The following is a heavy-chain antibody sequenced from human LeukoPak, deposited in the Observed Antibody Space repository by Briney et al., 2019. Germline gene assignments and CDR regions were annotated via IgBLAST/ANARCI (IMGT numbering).Heavy chain of an antibody. CDR1: GFTFSDYW. J-gene: IGHJ4*02. CDR2: IETDGDEK. Sequence: GRSLRLSCAASGFTFSDYWMSWVRQAPGMGLEWVANIETDGDEKNYVDSVKGRFTISRDNARNSLYLQMSSLRVEDTAVYYCARDIPSGFYTPDYWGRGTLVTVSS. D-gene: IGHD5-12*01. V-gene: IGHV3-7*01. CDR3: ARDIPSGFYTPDY.